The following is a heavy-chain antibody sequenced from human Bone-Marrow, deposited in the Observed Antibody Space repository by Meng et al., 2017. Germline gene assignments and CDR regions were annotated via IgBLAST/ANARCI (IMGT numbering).Heavy chain of an antibody. D-gene: IGHD2-2*01. CDR1: GGTFSSYT. Sequence: SAMVSCNASGGTFSSYTISWVRQAPGQGLEWMGRIIPILGIANYAQKFQGRVTITADKSTSTAYMELSSLRSEDTAVYYCARGRHIVVLPAGDAFDIWGQGTMVTVSS. J-gene: IGHJ3*02. CDR2: IIPILGIA. CDR3: ARGRHIVVLPAGDAFDI. V-gene: IGHV1-69*02.